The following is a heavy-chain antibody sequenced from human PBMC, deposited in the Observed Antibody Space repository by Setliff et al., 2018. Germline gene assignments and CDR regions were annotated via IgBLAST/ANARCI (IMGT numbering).Heavy chain of an antibody. CDR2: FSSRNDYI. J-gene: IGHJ3*01. CDR3: ARDLNARILTVYYDAFDV. D-gene: IGHD3-9*01. V-gene: IGHV3-21*01. Sequence: GGSLRLSCEASGFSFSNYAMNWVRQAPGKGLEWVASFSSRNDYIYHADSVKGRFTISRDNAKTSLYLQMDSLRVEDTAVYFCARDLNARILTVYYDAFDVWGQGTLVTVSS. CDR1: GFSFSNYA.